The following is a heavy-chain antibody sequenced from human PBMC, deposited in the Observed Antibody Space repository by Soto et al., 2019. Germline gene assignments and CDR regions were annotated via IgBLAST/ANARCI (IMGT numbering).Heavy chain of an antibody. CDR3: AADSCTNGVCSYYYYYGMDV. CDR2: ISAYNGNT. Sequence: ASVKVSCKASGYTFTSYGISWVRQAPGQGLEWIGWISAYNGNTNYAQKLQGRVTMTTDTSTSTAYMELRSLRSEDTAVYYCAADSCTNGVCSYYYYYGMDVWGQGTTVTVSS. V-gene: IGHV1-18*01. J-gene: IGHJ6*02. D-gene: IGHD2-8*01. CDR1: GYTFTSYG.